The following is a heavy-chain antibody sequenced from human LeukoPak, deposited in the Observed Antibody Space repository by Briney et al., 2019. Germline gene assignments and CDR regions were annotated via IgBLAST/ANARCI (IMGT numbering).Heavy chain of an antibody. CDR3: ATVTPPGEYYFDY. V-gene: IGHV3-9*01. CDR1: GFTFDDYA. CDR2: ISWNSGSI. D-gene: IGHD3-16*01. J-gene: IGHJ4*02. Sequence: GGSLRLSCAASGFTFDDYAMHWVRQAPGKGLEWVSGISWNSGSIGYADSVKGRFTISRDNAKNSLYLQMNSLRAEDTALYYCATVTPPGEYYFDYWGQGTLVTVSS.